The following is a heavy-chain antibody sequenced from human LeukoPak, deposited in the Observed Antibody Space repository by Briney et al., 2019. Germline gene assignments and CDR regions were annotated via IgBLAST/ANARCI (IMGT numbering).Heavy chain of an antibody. Sequence: GGSLRLSCAASGFTFSSYGMHWVRQAPGKGLEWVAVISYDGSNKYYADSVKGRFTISRANSKNTLYLQMNSLRPEDTAVYYCAKGKDGYNWPFDYWGQGTLVTVSS. CDR1: GFTFSSYG. J-gene: IGHJ4*02. CDR2: ISYDGSNK. D-gene: IGHD5-24*01. V-gene: IGHV3-30*18. CDR3: AKGKDGYNWPFDY.